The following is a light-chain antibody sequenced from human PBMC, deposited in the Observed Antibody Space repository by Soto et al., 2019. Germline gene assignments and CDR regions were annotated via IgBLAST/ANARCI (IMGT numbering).Light chain of an antibody. CDR2: GVS. J-gene: IGLJ2*01. V-gene: IGLV2-14*01. Sequence: QSALTQPASVSGSPGQSITISCTATSSDVGVYNYVSWYQQHPGEAPKLMIYGVSNRPSGVSNRFSGSKSGNTASLTISGLQAEDEADYYCSSYTSSILPHVVFGGGTKLTVL. CDR1: SSDVGVYNY. CDR3: SSYTSSILPHVV.